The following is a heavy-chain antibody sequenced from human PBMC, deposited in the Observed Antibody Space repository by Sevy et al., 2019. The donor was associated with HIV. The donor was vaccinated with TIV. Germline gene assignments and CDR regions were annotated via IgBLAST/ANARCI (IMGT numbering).Heavy chain of an antibody. V-gene: IGHV3-15*07. CDR3: TTLGPASAPDYYYCIDV. Sequence: GGSLRLSCAASGFTFSNAWMNWVRQAPGKGLEWVGRIKSKNDGGTTEYAAPVRGRFSISRDDSKNTLYLQMNSLQTGDTAVYYCTTLGPASAPDYYYCIDVWGQGTTVTVSS. J-gene: IGHJ6*02. CDR1: GFTFSNAW. CDR2: IKSKNDGGTT. D-gene: IGHD3-16*01.